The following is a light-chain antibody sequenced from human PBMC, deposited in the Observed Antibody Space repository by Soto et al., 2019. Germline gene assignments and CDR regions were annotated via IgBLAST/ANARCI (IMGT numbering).Light chain of an antibody. J-gene: IGKJ4*01. CDR1: QSISSY. V-gene: IGKV1-39*01. Sequence: DIQMTQSPSSLSASVGDIVTITCRASQSISSYLNWYQQKPGKAPKLLIYAASSLQSGVPSRFNGSGSGTDFTLTISSLQPEDFATYYCQQSDSTPLTFGGGTKVEIK. CDR2: AAS. CDR3: QQSDSTPLT.